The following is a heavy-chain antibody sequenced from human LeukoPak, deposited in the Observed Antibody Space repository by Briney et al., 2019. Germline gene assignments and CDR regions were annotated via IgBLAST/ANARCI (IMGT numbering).Heavy chain of an antibody. CDR2: ISSSSSYI. CDR3: ARSPYDILTGYYTRYYYHYGMDV. J-gene: IGHJ6*02. V-gene: IGHV3-21*01. D-gene: IGHD3-9*01. Sequence: GGSLRLSCAASGFTFSSYSMNWVRQAPGKGLEWVSSISSSSSYIYYADSVKGRFTISRDNAKNSLYLQMNSLRAEDTAVYYCARSPYDILTGYYTRYYYHYGMDVWGQGTTVTVSS. CDR1: GFTFSSYS.